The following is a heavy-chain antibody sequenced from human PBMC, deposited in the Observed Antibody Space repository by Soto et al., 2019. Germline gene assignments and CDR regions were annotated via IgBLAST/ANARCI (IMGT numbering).Heavy chain of an antibody. CDR2: ISNRGGRT. V-gene: IGHV3-23*01. CDR3: ARDRTIFGVVRGWFDP. J-gene: IGHJ5*02. Sequence: EVQLLESGGGLVQPGGSLRLSCAASGFTFRSYAMSWVRQAPGKGLEWVSGISNRGGRTYHADAVKGRFTISRYNSKNTVYLQMNSLRAEDTAVYYCARDRTIFGVVRGWFDPWGQGTLVTVSS. CDR1: GFTFRSYA. D-gene: IGHD3-3*01.